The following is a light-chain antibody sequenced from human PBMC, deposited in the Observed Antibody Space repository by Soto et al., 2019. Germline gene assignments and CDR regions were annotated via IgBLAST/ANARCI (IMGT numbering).Light chain of an antibody. Sequence: DIQMTQSPSSLSASLGARVPIISRASQSISSYLNWYQQKPGKAPKLLIYAASSLQSGVPSRFSGSGSGTDFTLTISSLQPEDFATYYCQQSYSTLTFGGGTKVEIK. V-gene: IGKV1-39*01. J-gene: IGKJ4*01. CDR3: QQSYSTLT. CDR1: QSISSY. CDR2: AAS.